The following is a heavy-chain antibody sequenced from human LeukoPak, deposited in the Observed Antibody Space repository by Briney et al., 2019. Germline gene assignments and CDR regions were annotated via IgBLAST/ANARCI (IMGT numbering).Heavy chain of an antibody. V-gene: IGHV3-30-3*01. D-gene: IGHD3-3*01. Sequence: GGSLRLSCAASGFTFRSYAMHWVRQAPGKGLEWVAVISYDGSNKYYADSVKGRFTISRDNSKNTLYLQMNSLRAEDTAVYYCARDLNYDFWSGNDYYYYGMDVWGQGTTVTVSS. CDR1: GFTFRSYA. CDR3: ARDLNYDFWSGNDYYYYGMDV. J-gene: IGHJ6*02. CDR2: ISYDGSNK.